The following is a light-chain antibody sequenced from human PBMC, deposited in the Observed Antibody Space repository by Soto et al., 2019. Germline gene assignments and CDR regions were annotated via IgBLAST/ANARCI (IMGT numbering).Light chain of an antibody. Sequence: QSALTQPASVSASRGQSITISCTGTSSDVGGYDYVSWYQQHPGKAPKLMIFDVSIRPSGASTRFSGSKSGNTASLTISGLQAEDEADYYCSSYTSINTQIFGSGTKLTVL. J-gene: IGLJ1*01. CDR2: DVS. CDR3: SSYTSINTQI. V-gene: IGLV2-14*03. CDR1: SSDVGGYDY.